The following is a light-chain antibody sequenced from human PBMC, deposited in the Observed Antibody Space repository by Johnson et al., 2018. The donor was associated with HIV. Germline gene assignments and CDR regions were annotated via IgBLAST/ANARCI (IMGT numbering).Light chain of an antibody. Sequence: QSVLTQPPSVSAAPGQKVTISCSGSSSNIGRNYVSWYQQLPGTAPKLLIFDNNKRPSGIPDRFSASKSGTSATLGIPGLQPGDEADYYCGTWDVGLSAYGFGTGTKVTVL. CDR2: DNN. V-gene: IGLV1-51*01. J-gene: IGLJ1*01. CDR1: SSNIGRNY. CDR3: GTWDVGLSAYG.